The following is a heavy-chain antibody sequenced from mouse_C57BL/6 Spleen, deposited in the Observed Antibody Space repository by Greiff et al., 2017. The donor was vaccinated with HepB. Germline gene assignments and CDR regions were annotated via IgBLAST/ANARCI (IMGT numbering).Heavy chain of an antibody. CDR2: IYPGDGDT. D-gene: IGHD1-1*01. V-gene: IGHV1-82*01. CDR3: ARDYGSRGFDV. CDR1: GYAFSSSW. Sequence: QVQLQQSGPELVKPGASVTISCKASGYAFSSSWMNWVKQRPGKGLEWMGRIYPGDGDTNYNGKFKGKVTLTADKSSSTAYMQLSSLTSEDSAVYFCARDYGSRGFDVWGKGTMVTVSA. J-gene: IGHJ3*01.